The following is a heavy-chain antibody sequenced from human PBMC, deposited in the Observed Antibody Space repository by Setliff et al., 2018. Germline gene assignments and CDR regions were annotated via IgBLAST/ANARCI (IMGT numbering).Heavy chain of an antibody. D-gene: IGHD3-16*02. J-gene: IGHJ3*01. CDR2: IHPNTGST. CDR3: AKQGYSDSLYAFDV. V-gene: IGHV1-2*06. Sequence: ASVKVSCKTSGYTFTAYYIYWVRQAPGHGLELMGRIHPNTGSTNYLQDFQGRVTITRDTSIYTVYMELTGLTSGETAVYYCAKQGYSDSLYAFDVWGQGTGVTVSS. CDR1: GYTFTAYY.